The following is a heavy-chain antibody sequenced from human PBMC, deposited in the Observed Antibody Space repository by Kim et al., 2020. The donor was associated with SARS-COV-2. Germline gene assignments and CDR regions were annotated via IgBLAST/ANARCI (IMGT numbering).Heavy chain of an antibody. V-gene: IGHV1-2*04. D-gene: IGHD6-13*01. Sequence: ASVKVSCKASGYTFTGYYMHWVRQAPGQGLEWMGWINPNSGGTNYAQKFQGWVTMTRDTSISTAYMELSRLRSDDTAVYYCARAPYSSSWYSRWFDPWGQGTLVTVSS. J-gene: IGHJ5*02. CDR1: GYTFTGYY. CDR3: ARAPYSSSWYSRWFDP. CDR2: INPNSGGT.